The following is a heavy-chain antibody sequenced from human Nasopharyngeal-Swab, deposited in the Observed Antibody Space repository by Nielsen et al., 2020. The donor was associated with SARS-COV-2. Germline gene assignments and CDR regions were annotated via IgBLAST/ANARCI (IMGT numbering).Heavy chain of an antibody. CDR2: IYYSGST. Sequence: SETLSLTCTVSGGSISSGGYYWSWIRQPPGKGLEWIGYIYYSGSTNYNPSLKSRVTISVDTSKNQFSLKLSSVTAADTAVYYCARAREIGNQWLVPFDYWGQGTLVTVSS. V-gene: IGHV4-61*08. J-gene: IGHJ4*02. D-gene: IGHD6-19*01. CDR3: ARAREIGNQWLVPFDY. CDR1: GGSISSGGYY.